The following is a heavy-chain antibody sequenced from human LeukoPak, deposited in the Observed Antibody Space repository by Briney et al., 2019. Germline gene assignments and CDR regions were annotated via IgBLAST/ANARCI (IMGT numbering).Heavy chain of an antibody. Sequence: ASVKVSCKASGYTFTSYGISWVRQAPGQGLEWMGWISAYNGNTNYAQKLQGRVTMTTDTSTSTAYMELRSLRSDDTAVYYCARDRGSGSYVNYFDYWDQGTLVTVSS. J-gene: IGHJ4*02. V-gene: IGHV1-18*01. CDR3: ARDRGSGSYVNYFDY. CDR1: GYTFTSYG. D-gene: IGHD1-26*01. CDR2: ISAYNGNT.